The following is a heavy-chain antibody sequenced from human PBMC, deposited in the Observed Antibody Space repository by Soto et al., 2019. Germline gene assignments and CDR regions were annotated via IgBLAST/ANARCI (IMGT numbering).Heavy chain of an antibody. D-gene: IGHD4-17*01. CDR3: AKDRYGDQYYFDY. V-gene: IGHV3-30*18. Sequence: QVQLVESGGGVVQPGRSLRLSCAASGFTFSSYGMHWVRHAPGKGLEWVAVISYDGSNKYYADSVKGRFTISRDNSKNTLYLQMNSLRAEDTAVYYCAKDRYGDQYYFDYWGQGTLVTVSS. J-gene: IGHJ4*02. CDR1: GFTFSSYG. CDR2: ISYDGSNK.